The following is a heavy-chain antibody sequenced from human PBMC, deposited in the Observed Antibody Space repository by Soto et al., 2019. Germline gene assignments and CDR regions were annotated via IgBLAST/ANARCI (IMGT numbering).Heavy chain of an antibody. V-gene: IGHV4-59*01. D-gene: IGHD3-10*01. J-gene: IGHJ6*02. Sequence: PSETLSLTCTVSGGSISSYYWSWIRQPPGKCLEWIGYIYYSGSTNYNPSLKSRVTISVDTSKNQFSLKLSSVTAADTAVYYCARGGDYYGSGSYYRRYYYGMDVWGQGTTVT. CDR1: GGSISSYY. CDR3: ARGGDYYGSGSYYRRYYYGMDV. CDR2: IYYSGST.